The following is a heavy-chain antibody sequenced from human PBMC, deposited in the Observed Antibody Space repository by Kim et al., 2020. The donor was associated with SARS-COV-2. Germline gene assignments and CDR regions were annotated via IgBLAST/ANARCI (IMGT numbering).Heavy chain of an antibody. Sequence: GGSLRLSCAASGFTFSSYWMHWVRQAPGKGLVWVSHINSDGSSTSYADSVKGRFTISRDNAKNTLYLQMNSLRAEDTAVYYCARESITAAGRDFDYWGQGTLVTVSS. CDR3: ARESITAAGRDFDY. J-gene: IGHJ4*02. CDR1: GFTFSSYW. V-gene: IGHV3-74*01. CDR2: INSDGSST. D-gene: IGHD6-13*01.